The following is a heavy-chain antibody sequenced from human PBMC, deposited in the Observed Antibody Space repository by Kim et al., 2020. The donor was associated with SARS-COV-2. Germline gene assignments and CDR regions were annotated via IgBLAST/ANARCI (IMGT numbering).Heavy chain of an antibody. D-gene: IGHD3-10*01. V-gene: IGHV3-23*01. J-gene: IGHJ4*02. Sequence: GRFTISRDNSKNTLYLQMNSLRAEDTAVYYCAKDHPFTMVRGVIIGGFDYWGQGTLVTVSS. CDR3: AKDHPFTMVRGVIIGGFDY.